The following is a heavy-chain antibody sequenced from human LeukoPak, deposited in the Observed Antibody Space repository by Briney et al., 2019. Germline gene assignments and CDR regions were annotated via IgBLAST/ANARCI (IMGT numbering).Heavy chain of an antibody. CDR3: ATSYSSGWYTHDAFDI. J-gene: IGHJ3*02. CDR1: GLTFSSYS. Sequence: PGGSLRLSCAASGLTFSSYSMKWVRQAPGKGLEWVSSISSSSGSIYYADSVKGRFTISRDNAKNSLYLQMSSLRAEDTAVYYCATSYSSGWYTHDAFDIWGQGTMVTVSS. CDR2: ISSSSGSI. V-gene: IGHV3-21*01. D-gene: IGHD6-19*01.